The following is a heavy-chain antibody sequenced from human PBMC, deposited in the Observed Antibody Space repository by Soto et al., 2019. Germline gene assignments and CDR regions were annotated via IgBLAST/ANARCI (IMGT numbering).Heavy chain of an antibody. CDR1: GGTFSNCA. Sequence: VKVSCKASGGTFSNCAISWVRQAPGQGLEWMGGIIPIFGIPNYAQKFQGRVTIIADESTSTVYMELSSLRSEDTAVYYCARVDHSGNSYPTAYFYDYGMDVWGQGTTVTVSS. V-gene: IGHV1-69*01. D-gene: IGHD1-26*01. J-gene: IGHJ6*02. CDR3: ARVDHSGNSYPTAYFYDYGMDV. CDR2: IIPIFGIP.